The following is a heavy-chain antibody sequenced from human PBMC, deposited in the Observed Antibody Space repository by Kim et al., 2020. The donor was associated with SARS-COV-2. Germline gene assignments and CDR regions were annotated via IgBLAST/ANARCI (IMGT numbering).Heavy chain of an antibody. D-gene: IGHD2-2*01. Sequence: AQKFQCRVTITADESTSTAYMELSSLRSEDTAVYYCARGGYIVVRNWFDPWGQGTLVTVSS. CDR3: ARGGYIVVRNWFDP. J-gene: IGHJ5*02. V-gene: IGHV1-69*01.